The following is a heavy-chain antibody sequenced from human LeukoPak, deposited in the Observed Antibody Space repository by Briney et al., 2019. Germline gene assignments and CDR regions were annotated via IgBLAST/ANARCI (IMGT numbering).Heavy chain of an antibody. CDR2: IYPGDSDT. V-gene: IGHV5-51*01. D-gene: IGHD4-17*01. J-gene: IGHJ4*02. Sequence: GESLKISCKGSGYRFATYWIGWVRQTPGKGLEWMGIIYPGDSDTRYSPSFQGQVTISADKSISTAFLQWSSLKASDTAMYYCARRGITADGDPEYAYWGQGTLVTVSS. CDR3: ARRGITADGDPEYAY. CDR1: GYRFATYW.